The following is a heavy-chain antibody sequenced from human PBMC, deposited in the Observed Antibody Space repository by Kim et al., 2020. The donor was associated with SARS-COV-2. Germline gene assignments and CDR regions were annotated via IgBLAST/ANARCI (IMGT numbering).Heavy chain of an antibody. CDR2: ISWNSGSI. V-gene: IGHV3-9*01. J-gene: IGHJ4*02. CDR1: GFTFDDYA. Sequence: GGSLRLSCAASGFTFDDYAMHWVRQAPGKGLEWVSGISWNSGSIGYADSVKGRFTISRDNAKNSLYLQMNSLRAEDTALYYCAKDIRTPEYSGSAFDYWGQGTLVTVSS. D-gene: IGHD1-26*01. CDR3: AKDIRTPEYSGSAFDY.